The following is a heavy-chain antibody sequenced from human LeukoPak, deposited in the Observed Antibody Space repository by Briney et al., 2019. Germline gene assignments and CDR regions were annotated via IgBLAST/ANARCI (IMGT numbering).Heavy chain of an antibody. Sequence: GGSLRLSCAASGFTFDRFTIHWVRQTPGKGLEWVSLISWDGGSTYYADSVKGRFTISRDNSKNSLYLQMNSLRAEDTALYYCAKDNLRWTYYYYMDVWGKGTTVTVSS. V-gene: IGHV3-43D*03. CDR1: GFTFDRFT. CDR3: AKDNLRWTYYYYMDV. J-gene: IGHJ6*03. CDR2: ISWDGGST. D-gene: IGHD4-23*01.